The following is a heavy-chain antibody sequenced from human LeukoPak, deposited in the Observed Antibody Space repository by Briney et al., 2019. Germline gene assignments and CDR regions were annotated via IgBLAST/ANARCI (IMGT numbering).Heavy chain of an antibody. CDR1: GGSISSSSYY. D-gene: IGHD2-2*01. Sequence: SETLSLTCTVSGGSISSSSYYWGWIRKPPGKGLEWIGSIYYSGSTYYNPSLKSRVTISVDTSKNQFSLKLSSVTAADTAVYYCAREDIVVVPAEAFDYWGQGTLVTVSS. V-gene: IGHV4-39*02. J-gene: IGHJ4*02. CDR2: IYYSGST. CDR3: AREDIVVVPAEAFDY.